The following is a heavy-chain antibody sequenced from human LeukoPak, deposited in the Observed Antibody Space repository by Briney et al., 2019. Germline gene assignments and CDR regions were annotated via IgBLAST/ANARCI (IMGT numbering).Heavy chain of an antibody. CDR1: GFTVSSNY. CDR3: ARDKLVANYYYGMDV. V-gene: IGHV3-53*01. J-gene: IGHJ6*02. CDR2: IYSGGST. D-gene: IGHD6-13*01. Sequence: TGGSLRLSCAASGFTVSSNYMSWVRQAPGKGLEWVSVIYSGGSTYYADSVKGRFTISRDNSKNTLYLQMNSLRAEDTAVYYCARDKLVANYYYGMDVWGQGTTVTVSS.